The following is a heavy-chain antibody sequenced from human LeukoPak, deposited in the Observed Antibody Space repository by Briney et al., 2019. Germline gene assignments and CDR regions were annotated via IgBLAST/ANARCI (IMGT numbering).Heavy chain of an antibody. CDR1: GFTFSSYG. V-gene: IGHV3-30*02. J-gene: IGHJ4*02. CDR3: AKDDQGYDYVWGSYRVDY. Sequence: PGGSLGPSCAASGFTFSSYGMHWVRQAPGKGLEWVAFIRYDGSNKYYADSVKGRFTISRDNSKNTLYLQMNSLRAEDTAVYYCAKDDQGYDYVWGSYRVDYWGQGTLVTVSS. CDR2: IRYDGSNK. D-gene: IGHD3-16*01.